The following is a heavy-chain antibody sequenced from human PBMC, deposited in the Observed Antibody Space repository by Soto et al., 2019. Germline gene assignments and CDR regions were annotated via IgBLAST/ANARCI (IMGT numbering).Heavy chain of an antibody. CDR3: ARDQQQLDGGYYYGMDV. J-gene: IGHJ6*02. CDR1: GGSIGSGGYY. CDR2: IYYSGST. D-gene: IGHD6-13*01. V-gene: IGHV4-31*03. Sequence: SETLSLTCTVSGGSIGSGGYYWSWIRQHPGKGLEWIGYIYYSGSTYYNPSLKSRVTISVDTSKNQFSLKLSSVTAADTAVYYCARDQQQLDGGYYYGMDVWGQGTTVTVSS.